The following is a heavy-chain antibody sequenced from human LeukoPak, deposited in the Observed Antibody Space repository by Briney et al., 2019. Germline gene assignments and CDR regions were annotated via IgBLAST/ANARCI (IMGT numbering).Heavy chain of an antibody. V-gene: IGHV3-64*01. CDR1: GFTFSSYA. Sequence: GGSLRLSCAASGFTFSSYAMHWVRQAPGKGLEYVSAISSNGGSTYYANSVKGRFTISRDNSKNTLYLQMGSLRAEDMAVYYCARGGVSTSYFDYWGQGTLVTVSS. CDR2: ISSNGGST. CDR3: ARGGVSTSYFDY. J-gene: IGHJ4*02. D-gene: IGHD3-16*01.